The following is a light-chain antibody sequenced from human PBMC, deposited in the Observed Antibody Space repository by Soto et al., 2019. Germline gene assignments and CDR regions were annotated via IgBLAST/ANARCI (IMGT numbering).Light chain of an antibody. Sequence: EIVMTQSPATLSVSPGERATLSCRASQSVSSNLAWYQQKPGQAPRLLIYGASTRATGIPARFSGSGSGTEFTLTISSLETEDSAVYYCQQRSTWPRTFGGGTKVDI. CDR3: QQRSTWPRT. CDR2: GAS. CDR1: QSVSSN. V-gene: IGKV3-15*01. J-gene: IGKJ4*01.